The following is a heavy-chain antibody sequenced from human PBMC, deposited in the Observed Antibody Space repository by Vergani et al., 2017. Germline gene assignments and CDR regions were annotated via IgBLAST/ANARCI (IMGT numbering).Heavy chain of an antibody. Sequence: VQLVESGGGVVQPGRSLRLSCAASGFSFSSFGFHWVRQAPGKGLEWVSRIKSDGSITNYADSVKGRFTISRDNAKNTLYLEMNSLRGDDTAIYYCVRSRCSGPCFMSNWFDSWGQGTLVTVSS. CDR2: IKSDGSIT. V-gene: IGHV3-74*02. CDR3: VRSRCSGPCFMSNWFDS. CDR1: GFSFSSFG. D-gene: IGHD5-12*01. J-gene: IGHJ5*01.